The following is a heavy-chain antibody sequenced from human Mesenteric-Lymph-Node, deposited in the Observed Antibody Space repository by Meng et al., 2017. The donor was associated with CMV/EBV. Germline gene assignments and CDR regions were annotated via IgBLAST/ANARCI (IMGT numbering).Heavy chain of an antibody. V-gene: IGHV4-59*01. J-gene: IGHJ3*02. CDR3: ARVLGSYASFAFDI. Sequence: SETLSLTCTVSGGSISSYYWSWIRQPPGKGLEWIGYIYYSGSTNYNPSLKSRVTISVDTSKNQFSLKLSSVTAADTAVYYCARVLGSYASFAFDIWGQGTMVTVSS. CDR1: GGSISSYY. D-gene: IGHD1-26*01. CDR2: IYYSGST.